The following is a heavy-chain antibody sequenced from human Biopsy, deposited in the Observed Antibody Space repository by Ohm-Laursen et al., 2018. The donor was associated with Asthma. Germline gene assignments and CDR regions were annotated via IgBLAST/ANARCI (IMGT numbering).Heavy chain of an antibody. CDR1: GYTFIHFA. CDR3: ARTYYDFLTGQVNDAFAL. CDR2: INAGDGNT. J-gene: IGHJ3*01. V-gene: IGHV1-3*01. D-gene: IGHD3-9*01. Sequence: ASVKVSCKSSGYTFIHFAIHWVRQAPVQRLEWMGWINAGDGNTKYSQKFQGRVTITRDTSASTAYMDLRSLRSEDTAMYYCARTYYDFLTGQVNDAFALWGQGTMVTVSS.